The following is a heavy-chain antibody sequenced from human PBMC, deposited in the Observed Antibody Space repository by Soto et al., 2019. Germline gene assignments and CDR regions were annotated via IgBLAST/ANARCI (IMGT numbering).Heavy chain of an antibody. J-gene: IGHJ4*02. CDR1: GGTLSSYA. CDR2: IIPIFGTA. Sequence: SVKVSCKASGGTLSSYAISWVRQAPGQGLEWMGGIIPIFGTANYAQKFQGRVTITADESTSTAYMELSSLRSEDTAVYYCSRAPNHYDSSGYYYPYYFDYWGQGTLVTVSS. V-gene: IGHV1-69*13. D-gene: IGHD3-22*01. CDR3: SRAPNHYDSSGYYYPYYFDY.